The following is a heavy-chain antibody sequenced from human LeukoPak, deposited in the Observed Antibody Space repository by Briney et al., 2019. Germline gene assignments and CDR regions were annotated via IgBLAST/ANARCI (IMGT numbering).Heavy chain of an antibody. CDR1: GYSFTTYW. CDR3: SNSAAAGTGDAFDI. J-gene: IGHJ3*02. D-gene: IGHD6-13*01. CDR2: IYPRDSDI. Sequence: GESLKISCKGSGYSFTTYWIAWVRQMPGKGLEWMGIIYPRDSDIRYSPPFQGQVTISADKSISTAYLQWNSLKASDTAMYYCSNSAAAGTGDAFDIWGQGTMVTVSS. V-gene: IGHV5-51*01.